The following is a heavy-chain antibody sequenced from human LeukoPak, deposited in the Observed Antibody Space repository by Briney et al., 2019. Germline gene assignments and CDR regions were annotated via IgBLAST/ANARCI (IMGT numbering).Heavy chain of an antibody. D-gene: IGHD3-22*01. CDR1: GFSVSSNY. CDR2: IYSGGST. J-gene: IGHJ6*02. CDR3: ARDSSGNYGYGMDV. Sequence: GGSLRLSSAASGFSVSSNYMSWVRQAPGKGLEWVSVIYSGGSTYYADSVKGRFTISRDNSKNTLYLQMNSLRAEDTGVYYCARDSSGNYGYGMDVWGQGTTVTVSS. V-gene: IGHV3-66*01.